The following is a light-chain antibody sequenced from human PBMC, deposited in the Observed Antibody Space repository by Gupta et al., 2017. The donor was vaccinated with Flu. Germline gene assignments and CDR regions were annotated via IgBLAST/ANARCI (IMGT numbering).Light chain of an antibody. CDR1: QSVLDSSNNKNY. Sequence: DIVMTQSPDSLAVSLGERATINCKSSQSVLDSSNNKNYLAWYQHRPGQPPKLLIYWSSARESGVPDRFSGSGSATDFTLTISSLQAEDVAVYFCQQDDSAPHTFGQGTLLAI. V-gene: IGKV4-1*01. CDR2: WSS. J-gene: IGKJ5*01. CDR3: QQDDSAPHT.